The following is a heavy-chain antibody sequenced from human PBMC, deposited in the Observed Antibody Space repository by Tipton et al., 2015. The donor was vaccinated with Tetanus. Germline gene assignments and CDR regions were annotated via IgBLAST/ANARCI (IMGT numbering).Heavy chain of an antibody. V-gene: IGHV4-4*07. Sequence: TLSLTCTVSGGSVSSYYWTWFRQPPGKRLEWIGFVSSSGNSNYSPSLTGRVSMSLYTSKQQFSLSLTSATAADTAVYYCARGWSECSSWSCSPFDSWGQGTLVTVSS. D-gene: IGHD2-2*01. CDR1: GGSVSSYY. J-gene: IGHJ4*02. CDR2: VSSSGNS. CDR3: ARGWSECSSWSCSPFDS.